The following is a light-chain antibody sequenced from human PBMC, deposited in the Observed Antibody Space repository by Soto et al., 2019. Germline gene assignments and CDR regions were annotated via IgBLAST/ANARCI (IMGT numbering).Light chain of an antibody. CDR1: QDINNH. V-gene: IGKV1-16*02. J-gene: IGKJ5*01. Sequence: DIQMTQSPSSLSASVGDRVTIICRASQDINNHLAWFQQKTGKAPKSLIYAAFSLQSGVPSKFRGSRSGTDFTLTINNLQPEDFATYYCQQYSSYPITFDQGTRLEI. CDR2: AAF. CDR3: QQYSSYPIT.